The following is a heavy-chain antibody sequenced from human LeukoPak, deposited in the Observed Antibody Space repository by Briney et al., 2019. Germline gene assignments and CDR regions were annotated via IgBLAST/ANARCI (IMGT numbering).Heavy chain of an antibody. CDR1: GFTFSNYA. Sequence: GGSLRLSCAASGFTFSNYAMSWVRQAPGKGLEWVSGLSGSGGTTYYADSVKGRFTISRDNAKNSLYLQMNSLRAEDTALYYCAKDIGSGDPSRYYYMDVWGKGTTVTISS. CDR2: LSGSGGTT. CDR3: AKDIGSGDPSRYYYMDV. V-gene: IGHV3-23*01. J-gene: IGHJ6*03. D-gene: IGHD2-21*02.